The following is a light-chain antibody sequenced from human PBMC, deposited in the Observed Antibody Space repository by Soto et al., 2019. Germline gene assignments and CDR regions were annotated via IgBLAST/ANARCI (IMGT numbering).Light chain of an antibody. CDR2: EVT. CDR3: SSYTSGSTLVV. CDR1: SSDVGAYNY. Sequence: QSALTQPASVSGSPGQSITISCTGSSSDVGAYNYVSWYQQHPGKAPRLMIYEVTNQPSGVSNRFSGSKSGNTASLTISGLRAEDEADYYCSSYTSGSTLVVFGGGTKVTVL. J-gene: IGLJ2*01. V-gene: IGLV2-14*01.